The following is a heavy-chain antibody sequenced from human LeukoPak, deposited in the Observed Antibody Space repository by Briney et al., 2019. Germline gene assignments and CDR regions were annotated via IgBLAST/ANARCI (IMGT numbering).Heavy chain of an antibody. V-gene: IGHV1-2*02. CDR1: GYTFTDHY. CDR2: INPDSGDT. J-gene: IGHJ5*02. D-gene: IGHD3/OR15-3a*01. Sequence: ASVKVSCKLSGYTFTDHYLHWVRQAPGQGLEWMGWINPDSGDTNYAQKFRGRVTMTSDTSISTAYMDLSRLRSDDTAVYYCARVIFSTSWFDPWGQGTLVTVSS. CDR3: ARVIFSTSWFDP.